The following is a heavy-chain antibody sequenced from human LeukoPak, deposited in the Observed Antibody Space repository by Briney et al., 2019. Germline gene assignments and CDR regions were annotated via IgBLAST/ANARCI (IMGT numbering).Heavy chain of an antibody. CDR2: MWYDGSNK. CDR3: ARDGIVIRFGGQGV. J-gene: IGHJ6*02. Sequence: AGGSLRLSCAASGFTFRSYGMHWVRQAPGKGLEWVACMWYDGSNKYYADSVKGRFTFSGDNSKSTLSLQMNSLRAEDTAVYYCARDGIVIRFGGQGVWGQGTTVTVS. CDR1: GFTFRSYG. V-gene: IGHV3-33*01. D-gene: IGHD3-16*01.